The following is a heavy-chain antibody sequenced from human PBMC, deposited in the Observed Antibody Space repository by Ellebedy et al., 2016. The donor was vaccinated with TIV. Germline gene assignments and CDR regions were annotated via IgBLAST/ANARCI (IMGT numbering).Heavy chain of an antibody. CDR1: GYTFSSYG. CDR3: ARDMVQGMVAIYVWFDH. Sequence: AASVQVSCKASGYTFSSYGISWVRQAPGQGLEWMGWISAYTGETNYAQKFQGRVTMTQDTSTSTAYMELRSLRSDDTAVYYRARDMVQGMVAIYVWFDHWGQGTQVTVSS. J-gene: IGHJ5*02. CDR2: ISAYTGET. D-gene: IGHD3-10*01. V-gene: IGHV1-18*01.